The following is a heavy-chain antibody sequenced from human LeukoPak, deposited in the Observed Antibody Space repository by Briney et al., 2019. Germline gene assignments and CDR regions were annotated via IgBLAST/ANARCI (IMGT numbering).Heavy chain of an antibody. CDR1: GGSISSSSYY. J-gene: IGHJ6*03. V-gene: IGHV4-39*07. Sequence: SETLSLTCTVSGGSISSSSYYWGWIRQPPGKGLEWIGSIYYSGSTNYNPSLKSRVTISVDTSKNQFSLKLSSVTAADTAVYYCARAAAGTLNYYYYYYMDVWGKGTTVTISS. D-gene: IGHD6-13*01. CDR2: IYYSGST. CDR3: ARAAAGTLNYYYYYYMDV.